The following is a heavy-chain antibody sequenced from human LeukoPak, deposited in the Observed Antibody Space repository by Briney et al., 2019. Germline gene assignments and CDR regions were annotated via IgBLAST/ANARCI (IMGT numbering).Heavy chain of an antibody. CDR3: ARDQEGFDY. J-gene: IGHJ4*02. CDR2: IYPRDGST. CDR1: GYTFTSYG. Sequence: ASVKVSCKASGYTFTSYGISWVRQAPGQGLEWMGMIYPRDGSTSYAQKFQGRVTVTRDTTTSTVHMELSGLRSEDTAVYYCARDQEGFDYWGQGTLVTVSS. V-gene: IGHV1-46*01.